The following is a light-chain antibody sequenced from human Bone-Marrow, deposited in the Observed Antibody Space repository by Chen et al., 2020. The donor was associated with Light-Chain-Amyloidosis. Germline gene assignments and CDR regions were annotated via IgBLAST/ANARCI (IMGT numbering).Light chain of an antibody. CDR3: MQGTRWPYA. CDR2: RVS. J-gene: IGKJ2*01. Sequence: DVVLTQSPLSLSVTLGHPASISCRSSQSLVHFDGNTYLNWFHQRPGQSPRRLIYRVSDRDSGVPNRFSGSGSGTDFTLRISRVEAEDGGVYDCMQGTRWPYAVGQGTKLEIK. V-gene: IGKV2-30*02. CDR1: QSLVHFDGNTY.